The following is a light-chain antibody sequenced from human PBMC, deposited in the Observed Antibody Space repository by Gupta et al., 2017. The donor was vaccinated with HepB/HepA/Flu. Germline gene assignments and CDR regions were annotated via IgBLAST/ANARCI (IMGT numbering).Light chain of an antibody. CDR2: SNN. V-gene: IGLV1-44*01. CDR1: SSNIGSNT. CDR3: AAGGDRRNGWV. J-gene: IGLJ3*02. Sequence: QSVLTQPPSASGTPGQRVTISCSGSSSNIGSNTVNWYQQLPGTAPKLLIYSNNQRPSGVPDRFSGSKSGTSASLVITGLQSDDDADYYWAAGGDRRNGWVFGGGTKLTVL.